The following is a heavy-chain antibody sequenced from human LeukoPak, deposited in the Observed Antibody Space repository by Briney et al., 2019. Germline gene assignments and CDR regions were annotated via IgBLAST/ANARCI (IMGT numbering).Heavy chain of an antibody. CDR3: ASGIAAALLDY. J-gene: IGHJ4*02. V-gene: IGHV4-59*01. CDR2: IYYSGST. Sequence: SETLSLTRTVSGGSISSYYWSWIRQPPGKGLEWIGYIYYSGSTNYNPSLKSRVTISVDTSKNQFSLKLSSVTAADTAVYYCASGIAAALLDYWGQGTLVTVSS. D-gene: IGHD6-13*01. CDR1: GGSISSYY.